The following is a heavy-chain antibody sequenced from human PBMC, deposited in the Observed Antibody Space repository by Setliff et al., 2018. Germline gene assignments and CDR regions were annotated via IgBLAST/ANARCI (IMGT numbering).Heavy chain of an antibody. Sequence: SETLSLTCAVSGLSISGEYYWGWIRQPPGGGPEWIGIIYHDGRAYYSTPLKSRVNLSLDMSKTQFSLHLNSVTAADTAVYYCMRQVGGGLWYFDYWGQGILVTVSS. CDR3: MRQVGGGLWYFDY. CDR1: GLSISGEYY. D-gene: IGHD2-15*01. J-gene: IGHJ4*02. V-gene: IGHV4-38-2*01. CDR2: IYHDGRA.